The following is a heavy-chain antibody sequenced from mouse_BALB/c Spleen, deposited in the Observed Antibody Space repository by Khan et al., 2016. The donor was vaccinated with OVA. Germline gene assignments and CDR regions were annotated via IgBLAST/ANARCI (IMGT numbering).Heavy chain of an antibody. CDR3: TRSGWAAFAY. CDR2: INPSDGGT. V-gene: IGHV1S81*02. D-gene: IGHD1-1*02. J-gene: IGHJ3*01. CDR1: GYTFISYY. Sequence: QVQLQQPGAELVKPGASVKLSCKASGYTFISYYMYWVKQRPGLGLEWIGGINPSDGGTNLNEKFKSKATLTVDKSPSPAYMQLSSLTAEDSAVYYCTRSGWAAFAYWGQGTLVTVSA.